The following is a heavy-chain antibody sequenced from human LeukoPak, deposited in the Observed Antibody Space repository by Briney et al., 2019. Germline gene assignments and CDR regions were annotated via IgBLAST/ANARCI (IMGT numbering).Heavy chain of an antibody. CDR1: RFTFSAYS. D-gene: IGHD6-13*01. V-gene: IGHV3-23*01. CDR3: ARGGILYGMDV. Sequence: GGSLRLSCAASRFTFSAYSMTWVRQAPGKGLEWVSAISGSGGNTYYADSVKGRFAISRDNSKNTLYLQMNSLRAEDTAAYYCARGGILYGMDVWGQGTTVTVSS. CDR2: ISGSGGNT. J-gene: IGHJ6*02.